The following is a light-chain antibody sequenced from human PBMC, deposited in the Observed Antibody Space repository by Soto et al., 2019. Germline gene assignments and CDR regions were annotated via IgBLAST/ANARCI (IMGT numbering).Light chain of an antibody. CDR3: SAWDDSLNAWV. J-gene: IGLJ3*02. CDR2: SHD. CDR1: RSNVGRNS. Sequence: QSVVTQPPSASQTPGQRVTISCSGSRSNVGRNSVSWYQHVPGTAPKLLIYSHDQRPSGVPDRSSASRSGTAASLAISGLRSEDEAFYYCSAWDDSLNAWVFGGGTKVTVL. V-gene: IGLV1-44*01.